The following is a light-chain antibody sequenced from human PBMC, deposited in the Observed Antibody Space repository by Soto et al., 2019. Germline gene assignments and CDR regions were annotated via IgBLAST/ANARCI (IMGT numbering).Light chain of an antibody. CDR3: QHYDSLPIT. J-gene: IGKJ5*01. CDR2: GAS. CDR1: KRDISSC. V-gene: IGKV3-20*01. Sequence: EIVLTQSPDTLTLSLGESATLACRAGKRDISSCLAWYQQKPGQPPRLLIYGASIRATGVPDTFSGSGSGTDFTLTISRLESEHFGVYYCQHYDSLPITFGGGTRLEIK.